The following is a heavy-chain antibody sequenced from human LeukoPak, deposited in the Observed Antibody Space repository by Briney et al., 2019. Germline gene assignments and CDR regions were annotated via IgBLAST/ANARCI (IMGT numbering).Heavy chain of an antibody. J-gene: IGHJ5*02. CDR2: IRYDGSNE. CDR3: ARDGNPIVVVVAATQGGFDP. V-gene: IGHV3-33*01. Sequence: GRSLRLSCAASGFSFGTYSMHWARQVPGKGLEWVAVIRYDGSNEDYADSVKGRFTISRDNSKNTLYLQINSLRAEDTAVYYCARDGNPIVVVVAATQGGFDPWGQGTLVTVSS. CDR1: GFSFGTYS. D-gene: IGHD2-15*01.